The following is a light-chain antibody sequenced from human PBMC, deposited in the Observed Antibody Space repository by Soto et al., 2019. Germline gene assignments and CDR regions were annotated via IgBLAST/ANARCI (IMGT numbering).Light chain of an antibody. CDR1: QSISSW. CDR3: QQYNSYPWT. Sequence: DIQKTQSPSTLSASVGDRVTITCRASQSISSWLAWYQQKPGKAPKLLIYKASSLESGVPSRFSGSGSGTEFTLTIRSLQPDDFATYYCQQYNSYPWTFGQGTKVEIK. J-gene: IGKJ1*01. CDR2: KAS. V-gene: IGKV1-5*03.